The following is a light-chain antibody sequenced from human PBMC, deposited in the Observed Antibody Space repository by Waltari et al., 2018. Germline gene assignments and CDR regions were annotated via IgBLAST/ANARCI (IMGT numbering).Light chain of an antibody. CDR1: QSVSRA. V-gene: IGKV3-20*01. CDR2: GAS. Sequence: EIVLTQSPGILSLSPGDRDTLSCRASQSVSRALAWYQQKPGQAPRLLIYGASSRATDIPDRFSGSGSGTDFSLTISRLEPEDLAVYYCQHYVRLPSTFGQGTKVEIK. CDR3: QHYVRLPST. J-gene: IGKJ1*01.